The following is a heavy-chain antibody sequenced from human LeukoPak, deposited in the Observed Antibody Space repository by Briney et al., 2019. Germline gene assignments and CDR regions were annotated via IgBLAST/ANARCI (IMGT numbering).Heavy chain of an antibody. J-gene: IGHJ3*02. V-gene: IGHV3-23*01. CDR2: ISGSGGST. CDR3: ARTMTTVVTHDAFDI. CDR1: GFTFSSYA. Sequence: GGSLRLSCAASGFTFSSYAMSWVRQAPGKGLEWVSAISGSGGSTYYADSVKGRLTISRDNSKNTLYLQMNSLRAEDTAVYYCARTMTTVVTHDAFDIWGQGTMVTVSS. D-gene: IGHD4-23*01.